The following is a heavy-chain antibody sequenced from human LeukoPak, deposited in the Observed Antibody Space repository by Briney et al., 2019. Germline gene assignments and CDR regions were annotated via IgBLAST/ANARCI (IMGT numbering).Heavy chain of an antibody. CDR1: GFTFRSHA. J-gene: IGHJ3*02. CDR2: ISNDGSSE. V-gene: IGHV3-30*09. Sequence: GGSLRLSCAASGFTFRSHAMHWVRQTPGQGLEWVALISNDGSSEEYADSVKGRVGISRDNSRDTLYLQMNSLRAEDTALYSCATCCLTPRGAFDIRGQGAVITVAS. CDR3: ATCCLTPRGAFDI.